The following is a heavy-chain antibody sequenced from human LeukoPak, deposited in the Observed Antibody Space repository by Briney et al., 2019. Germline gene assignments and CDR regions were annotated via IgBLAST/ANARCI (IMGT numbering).Heavy chain of an antibody. CDR1: GFTFSSYE. Sequence: GGSLRLSCAASGFTFSSYEMNWFRQAPGKGLEWVSYISSSGSTIYYADSVKGRFTISRDNAKNSLYLQMNSLRVEDMAVYYCARDLVVRGRWSWFDPRGQGTLVTVSS. J-gene: IGHJ5*02. D-gene: IGHD3-10*01. CDR3: ARDLVVRGRWSWFDP. V-gene: IGHV3-48*03. CDR2: ISSSGSTI.